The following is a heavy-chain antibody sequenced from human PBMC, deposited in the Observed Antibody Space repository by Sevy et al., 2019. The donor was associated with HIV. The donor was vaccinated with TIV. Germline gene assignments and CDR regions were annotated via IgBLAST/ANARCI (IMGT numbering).Heavy chain of an antibody. V-gene: IGHV3-23*01. Sequence: GGSLRLSCAASGFTFNSNAMHWVRQAPGKGLEWVSAVSGDARSTFYPDSVKGRFTISRDNSKNTLYLQMNSLRAEYTDVYYCAKPLSGYIRGWYLDALDVWGQGTMVTVSS. CDR1: GFTFNSNA. D-gene: IGHD6-19*01. J-gene: IGHJ3*01. CDR3: AKPLSGYIRGWYLDALDV. CDR2: VSGDARST.